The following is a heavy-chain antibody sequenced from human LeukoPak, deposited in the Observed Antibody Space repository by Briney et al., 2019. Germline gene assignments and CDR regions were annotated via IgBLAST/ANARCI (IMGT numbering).Heavy chain of an antibody. CDR2: IGTAGDT. CDR3: ARAIRDYYYYGMDV. J-gene: IGHJ6*02. Sequence: PGGSLRLSCAASGFTFSSYDMHWVRQATGKGLEWVSAIGTAGDTYYPGSVKGRFTISRENAKNSLYLQMNSLRAGDTAVYYCARAIRDYYYYGMDVWGQGTTVTVSS. V-gene: IGHV3-13*01. CDR1: GFTFSSYD. D-gene: IGHD3-10*01.